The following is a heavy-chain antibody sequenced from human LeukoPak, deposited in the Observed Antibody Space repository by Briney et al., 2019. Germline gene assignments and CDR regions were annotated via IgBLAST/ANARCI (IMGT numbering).Heavy chain of an antibody. Sequence: GRSLRLSCAASGFTFSSYAMHWVRQAPGKGLEWVAVISYDGSNKYYADSVKGRFTISRDNSKNTLYLQMNSLRAEDTAVYYCAKDPSSSWPFDYWGQGTLVTVSS. CDR2: ISYDGSNK. J-gene: IGHJ4*02. CDR3: AKDPSSSWPFDY. V-gene: IGHV3-30*07. D-gene: IGHD6-13*01. CDR1: GFTFSSYA.